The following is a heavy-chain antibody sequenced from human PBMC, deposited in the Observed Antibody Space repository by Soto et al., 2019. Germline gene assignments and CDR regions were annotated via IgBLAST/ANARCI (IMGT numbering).Heavy chain of an antibody. CDR1: GFSFNKAW. J-gene: IGHJ4*02. CDR2: IKRKTDGETT. D-gene: IGHD6-19*01. V-gene: IGHV3-15*07. Sequence: EVQLVESGGGLVKPGGSLRLSCAASGFSFNKAWMNWVRQAPGKGLEWVGRIKRKTDGETTDYAAPVQGTITISKDDSKNTLYLQMNSLEVEDTAMYYCTTDEEYSAGWSRGDNWGQGTLVTVSS. CDR3: TTDEEYSAGWSRGDN.